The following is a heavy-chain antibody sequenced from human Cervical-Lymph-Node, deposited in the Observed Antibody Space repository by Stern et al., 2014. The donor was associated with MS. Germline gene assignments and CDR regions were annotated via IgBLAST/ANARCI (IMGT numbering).Heavy chain of an antibody. J-gene: IGHJ6*02. CDR3: AQSLAYYGMDV. Sequence: VQLVESGPEVKKPGASVKVSCKAYGSTFPTYGIYWVRQAPGQGLEWMGWIRDYNGDTNSAQKFQGRVTMTKDTSTNTAYMELRSLTSDDTAVYYCAQSLAYYGMDVCGQGTTVTVSS. D-gene: IGHD2-21*01. V-gene: IGHV1-18*01. CDR2: IRDYNGDT. CDR1: GSTFPTYG.